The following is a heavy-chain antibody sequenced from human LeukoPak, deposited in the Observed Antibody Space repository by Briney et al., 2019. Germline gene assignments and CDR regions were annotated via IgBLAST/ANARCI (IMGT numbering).Heavy chain of an antibody. Sequence: ASVKVSCKASGYTFTSYGISWVRQAPGQGLEWMGWISAYNGNTNYAQKLQGRVTLTTDTSTSTAYMELRSLRSDDTAVYYCARVDSGTMIVVVSVNIDYWGQGTLVTVSS. CDR3: ARVDSGTMIVVVSVNIDY. CDR1: GYTFTSYG. V-gene: IGHV1-18*01. D-gene: IGHD3-22*01. J-gene: IGHJ4*02. CDR2: ISAYNGNT.